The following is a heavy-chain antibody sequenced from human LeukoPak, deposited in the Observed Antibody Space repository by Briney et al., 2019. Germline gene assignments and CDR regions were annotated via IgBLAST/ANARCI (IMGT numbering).Heavy chain of an antibody. CDR1: GGSISSGGYY. V-gene: IGHV4-31*03. CDR3: AREYSGFDP. J-gene: IGHJ5*02. D-gene: IGHD5-12*01. Sequence: SETLSLTCTVSGGSISSGGYYWSWIRQHPGKGLEWIGYIYYSGCTYYNPSLKSRVTISVDTSKNQFSLKLSPVTAADTAVCYCAREYSGFDPWGQGTLVTVSS. CDR2: IYYSGCT.